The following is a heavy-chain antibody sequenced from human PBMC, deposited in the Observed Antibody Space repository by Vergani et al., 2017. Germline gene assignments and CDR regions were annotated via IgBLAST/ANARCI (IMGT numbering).Heavy chain of an antibody. D-gene: IGHD5-12*01. J-gene: IGHJ5*02. Sequence: QVQLVQSGSELKKPGASVKVSCKASGYTFTSYAMNWVRQAPGQGLEWMGWINPNSGGTNYAQKFQGRVTMTRDTSISTAYMELSRLRSDDTAVYYCARDRKVPEDRMATINWFDPWGQGTLVTVSS. V-gene: IGHV1-2*02. CDR2: INPNSGGT. CDR3: ARDRKVPEDRMATINWFDP. CDR1: GYTFTSYA.